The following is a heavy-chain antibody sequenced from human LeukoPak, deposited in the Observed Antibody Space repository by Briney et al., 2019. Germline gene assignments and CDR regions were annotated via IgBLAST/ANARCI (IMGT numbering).Heavy chain of an antibody. CDR2: IYYSGTT. D-gene: IGHD3-10*01. CDR1: IASMSGYY. J-gene: IGHJ3*01. CDR3: ARVREDAFDV. V-gene: IGHV4-59*08. Sequence: SETLSLTCNVSIASMSGYYWTWIRQSPGMGLEGRGYIYYSGTTTYNPSLKSRVAISIDTSKNQFSLKITSVTAADTAVYFCARVREDAFDVWGQGTMVTVS.